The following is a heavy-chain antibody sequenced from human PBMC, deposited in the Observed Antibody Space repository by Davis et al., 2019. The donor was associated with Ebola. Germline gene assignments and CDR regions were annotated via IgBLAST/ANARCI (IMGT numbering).Heavy chain of an antibody. Sequence: PSETLSLTCTVSGGSISSGGYYWSWIRQHPGKGLEWIGYIYYSGSTYYNPSLKSRVTISVDTSKNQFSLKLSSVTAADTAVYYCARNRYCTAGSCQSFDPWGQGTLVTVSS. CDR2: IYYSGST. CDR1: GGSISSGGYY. J-gene: IGHJ5*02. CDR3: ARNRYCTAGSCQSFDP. V-gene: IGHV4-31*03. D-gene: IGHD2-15*01.